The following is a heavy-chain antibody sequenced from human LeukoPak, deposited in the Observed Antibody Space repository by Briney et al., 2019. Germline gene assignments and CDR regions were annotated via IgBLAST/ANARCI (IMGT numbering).Heavy chain of an antibody. CDR2: IIPIFGTA. J-gene: IGHJ5*02. CDR3: ARDGSSLGDIVATISWFGP. CDR1: GGTFSSYA. V-gene: IGHV1-69*13. D-gene: IGHD5-12*01. Sequence: SVKVSCKASGGTFSSYAISWVRQAPGQGLEWMGGIIPIFGTANYAQKFQGRVTITADESTSTAYMELSSLRSEDTAVYYCARDGSSLGDIVATISWFGPWGQGTLVTVSS.